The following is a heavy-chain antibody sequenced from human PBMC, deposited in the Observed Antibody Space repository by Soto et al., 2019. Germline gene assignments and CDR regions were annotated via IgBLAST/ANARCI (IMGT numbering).Heavy chain of an antibody. CDR3: ARDNRQWELPRFDY. J-gene: IGHJ4*02. V-gene: IGHV1-18*04. Sequence: GASVKVSCKASGYTFTSYGISWVRQAPGQGLEWMGWISAYNGNTNYAQKLQGRDTMTTDTSTSTAYMELRSLRSDDTAVYYCARDNRQWELPRFDYWGQGTLVTVSS. CDR2: ISAYNGNT. CDR1: GYTFTSYG. D-gene: IGHD1-26*01.